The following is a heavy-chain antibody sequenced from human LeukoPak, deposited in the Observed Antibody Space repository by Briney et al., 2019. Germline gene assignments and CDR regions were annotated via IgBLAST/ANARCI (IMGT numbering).Heavy chain of an antibody. CDR2: ISDSGTST. D-gene: IGHD1-1*01. CDR1: GFTFSSCA. CDR3: ARARGNNWYFDY. Sequence: GGSLRLSCAASGFTFSSCAMNWVRQAPGKGLEWVSTISDSGTSTYYAGSVKGRFTISRDNSKNTVYLQMNSLRAEDTALYYCARARGNNWYFDYWGQGTLVTVS. J-gene: IGHJ4*02. V-gene: IGHV3-23*01.